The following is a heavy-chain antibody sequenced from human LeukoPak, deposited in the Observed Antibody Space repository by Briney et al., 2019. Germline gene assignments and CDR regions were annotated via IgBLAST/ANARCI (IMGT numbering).Heavy chain of an antibody. Sequence: GGSLRLSCAASGFTLSSYGMHWVRQAPGKGLEWVAVIWYDGSNKYYADSVKGRFTISRDKPKNTLYLQMNSLRAEDTAVYYCAKDCSSTSCPTSDYWGQGTLVTVSS. V-gene: IGHV3-33*03. J-gene: IGHJ4*02. CDR1: GFTLSSYG. D-gene: IGHD2-2*01. CDR3: AKDCSSTSCPTSDY. CDR2: IWYDGSNK.